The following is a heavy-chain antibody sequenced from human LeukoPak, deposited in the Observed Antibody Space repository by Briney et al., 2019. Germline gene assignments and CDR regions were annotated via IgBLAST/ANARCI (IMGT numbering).Heavy chain of an antibody. Sequence: SETLSLTCAVYGGSFSGYYWSWIRQPPGKGLEWLGEINHSGSTNYNPSLKSRVTISVDTSKNQFSLKLSSVTAADTAVYYCARGSRGGIVVVITRNWFDPWGQGTLVTVPS. J-gene: IGHJ5*02. D-gene: IGHD3-22*01. CDR3: ARGSRGGIVVVITRNWFDP. CDR2: INHSGST. CDR1: GGSFSGYY. V-gene: IGHV4-34*01.